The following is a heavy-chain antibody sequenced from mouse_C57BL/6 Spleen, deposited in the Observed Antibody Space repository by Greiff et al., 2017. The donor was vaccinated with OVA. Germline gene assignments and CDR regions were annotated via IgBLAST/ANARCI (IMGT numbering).Heavy chain of an antibody. CDR3: ARRDHDGFDY. D-gene: IGHD2-12*01. CDR2: INPNNGGT. V-gene: IGHV1-26*01. CDR1: GYTFTDYY. J-gene: IGHJ2*01. Sequence: EVQLQQSGPELVKPGASVKISCKASGYTFTDYYMNWVKQSHGKSLEWIGDINPNNGGTSYNQKFKGKATLTVDKSSSTAYMELRSLTSEDSAVYYCARRDHDGFDYWGQGTTLTVSS.